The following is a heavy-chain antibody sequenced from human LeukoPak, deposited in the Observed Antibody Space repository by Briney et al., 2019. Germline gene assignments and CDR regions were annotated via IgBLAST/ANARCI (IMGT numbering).Heavy chain of an antibody. CDR3: ARERHDILTGYYIAWNWFDP. J-gene: IGHJ5*02. CDR1: GGSISSGSYY. D-gene: IGHD3-9*01. V-gene: IGHV4-61*09. CDR2: IYTSGST. Sequence: SETLSLTCTVSGGSISSGSYYWSWIRQPAGKGLEWIGHIYTSGSTNYNPSLKSRVTISVDTSKNQFSLKLSSVTAADTAVYYCARERHDILTGYYIAWNWFDPWGQGTLVTVSS.